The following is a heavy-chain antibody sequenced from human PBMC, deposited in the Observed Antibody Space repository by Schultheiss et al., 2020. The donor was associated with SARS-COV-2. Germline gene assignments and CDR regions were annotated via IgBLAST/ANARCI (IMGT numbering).Heavy chain of an antibody. Sequence: GGSLRLSCAASGFTFSNAWMNWVRQAPGKGLEWVSAISGSGGSTYYADSVKGRFTISRDNSKNTLYLQMNSLRAEDTAVYYCARGVALDYWGQGTLVTVSS. V-gene: IGHV3-23*01. CDR3: ARGVALDY. CDR1: GFTFSNAW. CDR2: ISGSGGST. D-gene: IGHD3-10*01. J-gene: IGHJ4*02.